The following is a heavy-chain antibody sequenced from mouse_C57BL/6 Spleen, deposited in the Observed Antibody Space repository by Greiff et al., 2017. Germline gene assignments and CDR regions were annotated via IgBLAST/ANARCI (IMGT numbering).Heavy chain of an antibody. D-gene: IGHD2-2*01. CDR2: IRSKSNNYAT. V-gene: IGHV10-1*01. J-gene: IGHJ3*01. CDR3: VRLEGLDGYDVWFAY. CDR1: GFSFNTYA. Sequence: EVKLVESGGGLVQPKGSLKLSCAASGFSFNTYAMNWVRQAPGKGLEWVARIRSKSNNYATYYADSVKDRFTISRDDSESMLYLQMNNLKTEDTAMYYCVRLEGLDGYDVWFAYWGQGTLVTVSA.